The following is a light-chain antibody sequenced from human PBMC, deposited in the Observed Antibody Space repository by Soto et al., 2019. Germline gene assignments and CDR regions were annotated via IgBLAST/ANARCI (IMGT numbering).Light chain of an antibody. CDR2: DVD. J-gene: IGLJ2*01. CDR3: SSYTTSDTLV. V-gene: IGLV2-14*03. CDR1: SSDVGAYNY. Sequence: QSVLAQPASVSGSPGQSITISCTGTSSDVGAYNYVSWYQQHPGKAPKLLIYDVDIRPSGASDRFSGSKSGNTASLTISGLQAEDEADYYCSSYTTSDTLVFGGGTKLTVL.